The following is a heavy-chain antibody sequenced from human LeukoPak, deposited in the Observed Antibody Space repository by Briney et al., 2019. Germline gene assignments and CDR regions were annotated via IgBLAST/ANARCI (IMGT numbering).Heavy chain of an antibody. CDR1: GGSISSGGYY. D-gene: IGHD1-1*01. Sequence: SGTLSLTCTVSGGSISSGGYYWSWIRQHPGKGLEWIGYIYYSGSTYYNPSLKSRVTISVDTSKNQFSLKLSSVTAADTAVYYCARAKNEDYYYYGMDVWGQGTTVTVSS. V-gene: IGHV4-31*03. CDR3: ARAKNEDYYYYGMDV. J-gene: IGHJ6*02. CDR2: IYYSGST.